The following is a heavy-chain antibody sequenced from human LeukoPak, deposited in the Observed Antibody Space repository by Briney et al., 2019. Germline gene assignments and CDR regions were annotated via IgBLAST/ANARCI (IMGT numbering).Heavy chain of an antibody. CDR2: ISGSGGNT. CDR1: GFTFSSYA. J-gene: IGHJ4*02. CDR3: AKRCMTSCYDY. Sequence: GGSLRLSCAASGFTFSSYAMSWVRQAPGKGLEWVSAISGSGGNTYYADSLKGRFTISRDNSKNTLFLQMNSLTAEDTAVYYCAKRCMTSCYDYWGQGTLVTVSS. V-gene: IGHV3-23*01. D-gene: IGHD2-2*01.